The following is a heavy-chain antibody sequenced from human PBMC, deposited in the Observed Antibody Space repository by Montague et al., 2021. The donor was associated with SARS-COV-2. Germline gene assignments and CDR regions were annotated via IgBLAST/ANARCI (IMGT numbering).Heavy chain of an antibody. D-gene: IGHD6-19*01. CDR2: IYYSGST. Sequence: SETLSLTCTVSGGSISSYYCSWIRQPPGKGLEWIGYIYYSGSTNXNPSPKSRVTISVDTSKNQFSLTLSAVTAADTAVYYCARGSGWTGNAFDSWGQGTMVTVSS. CDR1: GGSISSYY. CDR3: ARGSGWTGNAFDS. V-gene: IGHV4-59*01. J-gene: IGHJ3*02.